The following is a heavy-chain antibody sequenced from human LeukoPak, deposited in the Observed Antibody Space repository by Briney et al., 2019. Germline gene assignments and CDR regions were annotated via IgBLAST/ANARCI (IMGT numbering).Heavy chain of an antibody. CDR3: ARYCSGGSCYD. J-gene: IGHJ4*02. V-gene: IGHV3-74*01. D-gene: IGHD2-15*01. CDR2: INTHASST. Sequence: CVSLINTHASSTSYAHSVKARFTISRDNANNTLYLQMNSLRAEDTAVYYCARYCSGGSCYDWGQGTLVTVSS.